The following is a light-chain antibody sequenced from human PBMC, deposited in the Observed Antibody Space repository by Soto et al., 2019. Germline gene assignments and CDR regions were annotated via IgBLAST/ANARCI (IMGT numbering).Light chain of an antibody. V-gene: IGLV1-40*01. J-gene: IGLJ2*01. CDR2: GNI. Sequence: QSVLTQPPSVSGAPGQRVTISCTGSSSNIGTGFDVHWYQQLPGAAPKLLIYGNINRPSGVPDRFSASKSGTSASLAISGLQAEDEADYYCQSYDSSLSGHVVFGGGTKVTVL. CDR1: SSNIGTGFD. CDR3: QSYDSSLSGHVV.